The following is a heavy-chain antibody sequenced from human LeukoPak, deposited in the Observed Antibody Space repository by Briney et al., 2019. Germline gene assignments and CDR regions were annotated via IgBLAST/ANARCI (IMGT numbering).Heavy chain of an antibody. CDR2: ISYTGNT. Sequence: SQTLSLTCSVSGDSISSRDYYWTWIRQHPGKALEWVGFISYTGNTYYNPSLRSRLNTSIDTSKNQFSLRLSSATAADTAVYYCCGGSGTYYNFDYWGQGTLLTVSS. V-gene: IGHV4-31*03. CDR1: GDSISSRDYY. CDR3: CGGSGTYYNFDY. J-gene: IGHJ4*02. D-gene: IGHD3-10*01.